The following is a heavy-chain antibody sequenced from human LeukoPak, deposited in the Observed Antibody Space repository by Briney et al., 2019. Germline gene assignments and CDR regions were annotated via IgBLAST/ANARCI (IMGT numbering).Heavy chain of an antibody. CDR1: GFTFSSYG. CDR2: ISGSGGST. D-gene: IGHD4-17*01. Sequence: GGSLRLSCAASGFTFSSYGMSWVRQAPGKGLEWVSAISGSGGSTYYADSVKGRFTISRDNSKNTLYLRMNSLRAEDTAVYYCAKDYHGDYEFGSEYWGQGTLVTVSS. V-gene: IGHV3-23*01. J-gene: IGHJ4*02. CDR3: AKDYHGDYEFGSEY.